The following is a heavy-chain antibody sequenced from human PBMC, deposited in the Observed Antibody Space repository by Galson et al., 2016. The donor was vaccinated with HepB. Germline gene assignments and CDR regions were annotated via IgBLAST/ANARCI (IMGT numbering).Heavy chain of an antibody. J-gene: IGHJ4*02. Sequence: SLSLSYAASGVMFSSYAMHWVRQAPGKGLEWVAFVSYDATNQHYTDYVNGRFTISRDNSKSTLYLQMNGLRPADSALYYCAREVTYCSGGGCYYFDYWGQGTLVTVSS. CDR2: VSYDATNQ. D-gene: IGHD2-15*01. CDR3: AREVTYCSGGGCYYFDY. V-gene: IGHV3-30-3*01. CDR1: GVMFSSYA.